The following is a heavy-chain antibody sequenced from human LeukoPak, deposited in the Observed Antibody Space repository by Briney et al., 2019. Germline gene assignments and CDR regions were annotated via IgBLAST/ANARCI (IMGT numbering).Heavy chain of an antibody. V-gene: IGHV4-61*02. CDR1: GGSISSGSYY. D-gene: IGHD3-3*01. CDR3: GREGGWSGSSGVNWFDP. CDR2: IYTSGST. Sequence: SETLSLTCTVSGGSISSGSYYWSWIRQPAGKGLEWIGRIYTSGSTNYNPSLKSRVTISVDTSKNQFSLKLSSVTAADTAVYYCGREGGWSGSSGVNWFDPWGQGTLVTVSS. J-gene: IGHJ5*02.